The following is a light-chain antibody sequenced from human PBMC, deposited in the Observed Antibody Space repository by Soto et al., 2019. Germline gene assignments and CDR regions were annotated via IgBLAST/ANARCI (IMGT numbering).Light chain of an antibody. Sequence: EIVMTQSPATLSVSPGETATLSCKTSQSVDSLLAWYQQKPGQAPRLLIYRASTRTTGIPARFSGSGSGTEFTLTINSLQSEDCAIYYCQQYHTCPITFGGGTKVDIK. CDR3: QQYHTCPIT. CDR1: QSVDSL. V-gene: IGKV3-15*01. J-gene: IGKJ4*01. CDR2: RAS.